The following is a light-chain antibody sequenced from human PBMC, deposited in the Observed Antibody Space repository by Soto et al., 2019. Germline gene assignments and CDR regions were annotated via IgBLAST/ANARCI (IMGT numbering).Light chain of an antibody. CDR1: QSISSW. J-gene: IGKJ2*01. Sequence: DIQMTQSPSTLSASVGDRVTITCRASQSISSWLAWYQQKPGTAPKLLIYAASTLESGDPSRFSGSRSGTEFTLTVSSLQPDDFATYYCQQYNDSFPYTFGQGTKLEIK. CDR2: AAS. V-gene: IGKV1-5*03. CDR3: QQYNDSFPYT.